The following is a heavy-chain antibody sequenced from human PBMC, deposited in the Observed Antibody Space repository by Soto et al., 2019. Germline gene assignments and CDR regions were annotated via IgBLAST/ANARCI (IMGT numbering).Heavy chain of an antibody. CDR3: VKGSQPIPSVTGLRYGRY. Sequence: GGSLRLSCEVSGFSFRNYAMTWVRQAPGKGLEWVSSISAVAGATYSADSVKGRLAISRDDAKNKLYLQTDNRRVEDTAVYCGVKGSQPIPSVTGLRYGRYWGPGTPVTVSS. V-gene: IGHV3-23*01. CDR2: ISAVAGAT. D-gene: IGHD1-1*01. CDR1: GFSFRNYA. J-gene: IGHJ4*02.